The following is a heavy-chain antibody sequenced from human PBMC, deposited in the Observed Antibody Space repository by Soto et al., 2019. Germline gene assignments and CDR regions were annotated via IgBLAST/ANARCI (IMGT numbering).Heavy chain of an antibody. CDR2: IWYDGSNK. V-gene: IGHV3-33*01. CDR1: GFTFSSYG. J-gene: IGHJ4*02. Sequence: QVQLVESGGGVVQPGRSLRLSCAASGFTFSSYGMHWVRQAPGKGLEWVAVIWYDGSNKYYADSVKGRFTISRDNSKNTLYLQMNSLRAEDTAVYYCARDLSVGYFDYWGQGTLVTVSS. CDR3: ARDLSVGYFDY.